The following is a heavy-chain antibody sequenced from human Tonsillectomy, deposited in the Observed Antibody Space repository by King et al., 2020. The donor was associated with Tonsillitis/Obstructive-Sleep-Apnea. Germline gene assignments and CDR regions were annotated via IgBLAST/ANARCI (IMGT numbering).Heavy chain of an antibody. CDR2: IPGGSGDT. V-gene: IGHV1-3*01. CDR1: GYPFSVYA. CDR3: ARDEDY. Sequence: QLVQSGAEVRKPGASVKVSCKTSGYPFSVYAIHWVRQAPRQSLEWMGWIPGGSGDTKYSQKFQGRITITRDLFASTAYMELSSLTSEDTAVYYCARDEDYWGQGTLVTVS. J-gene: IGHJ4*02.